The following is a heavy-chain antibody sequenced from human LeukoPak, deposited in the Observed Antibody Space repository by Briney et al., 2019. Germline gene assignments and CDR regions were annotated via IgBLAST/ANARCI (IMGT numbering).Heavy chain of an antibody. CDR3: ARGGVGGTTCFDY. Sequence: KPGGSLRLSCAASGFTFSSYSMNWVRQAPGKGLEWVSFISSSSSYIYYADSVKGRFTISRDNAKNSLYLQMNSLRAEDTAVYYCARGGVGGTTCFDYWGQGTLVTVSS. CDR1: GFTFSSYS. J-gene: IGHJ4*02. CDR2: ISSSSSYI. V-gene: IGHV3-21*01. D-gene: IGHD1-1*01.